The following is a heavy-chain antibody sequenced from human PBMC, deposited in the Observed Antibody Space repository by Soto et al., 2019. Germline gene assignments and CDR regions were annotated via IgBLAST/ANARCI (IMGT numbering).Heavy chain of an antibody. CDR3: ARLPDCSSASCYRWFDP. J-gene: IGHJ5*02. CDR1: GASITSSTYY. V-gene: IGHV4-39*01. CDR2: IYYSGST. Sequence: ETLSLTCTVSGASITSSTYYCGWIRQPPGKGLEYIGSIYYSGSTYYNPSLESRVTISVDTSKNQFSLKLSSVTAADTAVYYCARLPDCSSASCYRWFDPWGQGILVTVSS. D-gene: IGHD2-2*01.